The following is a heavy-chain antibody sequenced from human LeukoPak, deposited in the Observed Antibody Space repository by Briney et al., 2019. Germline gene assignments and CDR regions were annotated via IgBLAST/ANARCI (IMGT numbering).Heavy chain of an antibody. Sequence: SETLSLTCAVYGGSFIGFHWNWIRQAPGKGLEWIGDINHSGSTNYNPSLTSRVTISVDPSKNQFSLNLSSVTAADTAVYYCARGSFLEWLSPHNWFDPWGQGTLVTVSS. D-gene: IGHD3-3*01. CDR3: ARGSFLEWLSPHNWFDP. CDR1: GGSFIGFH. J-gene: IGHJ5*02. V-gene: IGHV4-34*01. CDR2: INHSGST.